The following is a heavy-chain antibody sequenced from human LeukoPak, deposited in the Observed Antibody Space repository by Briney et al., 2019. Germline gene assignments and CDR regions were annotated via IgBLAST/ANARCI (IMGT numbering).Heavy chain of an antibody. Sequence: PSETLSLTCSVSGGSISSSNYYWGWMRQPPGKGLEWIGSIYYSGSTYYNPSLKSRVTISVDTSKNQFSLKLSSVTAADTAVYYCARPAVDDAFDIWGQGTMVTVSS. J-gene: IGHJ3*02. CDR2: IYYSGST. CDR1: GGSISSSNYY. CDR3: ARPAVDDAFDI. V-gene: IGHV4-39*07. D-gene: IGHD4-23*01.